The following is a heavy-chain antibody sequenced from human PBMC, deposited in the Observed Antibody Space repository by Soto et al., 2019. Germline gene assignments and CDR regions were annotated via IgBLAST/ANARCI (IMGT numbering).Heavy chain of an antibody. CDR1: GDSIGTTHSY. CDR2: IHYSGST. J-gene: IGHJ4*02. D-gene: IGHD2-8*01. V-gene: IGHV4-39*01. CDR3: ARHEGNGNVWPLDY. Sequence: SETLSRTWTVSGDSIGTTHSYGAWIRQSPGKGLECIGNIHYSGSTYYMPSLRSRVTLSVDTSKNQFSLRLTSVTAEDTAVYYCARHEGNGNVWPLDYWGQGILVTVSS.